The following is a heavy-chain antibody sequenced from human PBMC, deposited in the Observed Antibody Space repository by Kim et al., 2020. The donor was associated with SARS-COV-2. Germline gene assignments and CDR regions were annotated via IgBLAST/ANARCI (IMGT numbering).Heavy chain of an antibody. V-gene: IGHV3-11*05. CDR3: ARVSLGSSSWYYFDY. Sequence: GGSLRLSCAASGFTFSDYYMSWIRQAPGKGLEWVSYISSSIDYTNYADSLKGRFTISRDNAKNSLYLQMNSLRADDMAVYYCARVSLGSSSWYYFDYWG. CDR2: ISSSIDYT. CDR1: GFTFSDYY. D-gene: IGHD6-13*01. J-gene: IGHJ4*01.